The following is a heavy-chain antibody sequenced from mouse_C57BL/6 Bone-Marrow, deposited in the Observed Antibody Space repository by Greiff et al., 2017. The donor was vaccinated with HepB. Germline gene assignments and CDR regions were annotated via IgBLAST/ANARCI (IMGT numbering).Heavy chain of an antibody. CDR1: GFSFNTYA. V-gene: IGHV10-1*01. Sequence: EVQRVESGGGLVQPKGSLKLSCAASGFSFNTYAMNWVRQAPGKGLEWVARIRSKSNNYATYYADSVKDRFTISRDDSESMLYLQMNNLKTEDTAMYYCVRSYYYGSSYYWYFDVWGTGTTVTVSS. CDR3: VRSYYYGSSYYWYFDV. D-gene: IGHD1-1*01. J-gene: IGHJ1*03. CDR2: IRSKSNNYAT.